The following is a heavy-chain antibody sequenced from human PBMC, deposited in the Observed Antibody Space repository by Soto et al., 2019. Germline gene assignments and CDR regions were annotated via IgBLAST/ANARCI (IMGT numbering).Heavy chain of an antibody. CDR1: GGSISSYY. CDR3: ARGELRVYYYYMDV. CDR2: IYYSGST. D-gene: IGHD1-7*01. V-gene: IGHV4-59*01. J-gene: IGHJ6*03. Sequence: SETLSLTCTVSGGSISSYYWSWIRQPPGKGLEWIGYIYYSGSTNYNPSLKSRVTISVDTSKNQFSLKLSSVTAADTAVYYCARGELRVYYYYMDVWGKGTTVTVS.